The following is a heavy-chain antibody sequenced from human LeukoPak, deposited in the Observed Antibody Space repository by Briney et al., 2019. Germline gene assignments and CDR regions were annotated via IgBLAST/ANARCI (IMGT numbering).Heavy chain of an antibody. CDR3: TTQKTLVGATLRSAISDY. Sequence: GGSLRLSCAASGFTFSNAWMSWVRQAPGKGLEWVGRIKSKTDGGTTDYSAHGKGRFTISRDDSKNTLYLQMNSLKTEDTGVYYCTTQKTLVGATLRSAISDYWGQGTLVTVSS. D-gene: IGHD1-26*01. V-gene: IGHV3-15*01. CDR2: IKSKTDGGTT. J-gene: IGHJ4*02. CDR1: GFTFSNAW.